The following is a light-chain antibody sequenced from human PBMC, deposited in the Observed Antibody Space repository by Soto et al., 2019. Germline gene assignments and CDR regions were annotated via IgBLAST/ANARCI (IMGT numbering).Light chain of an antibody. CDR1: QSVSSNH. V-gene: IGKV3-20*01. CDR3: QQYSSPRT. CDR2: GGS. Sequence: EGVPTQSPGTLSLSPGERATLYRRASQSVSSNHLAWYQQKPGQAPRLLIYGGSSRATGIPVRFSGSGSETDFTLTITRLEPEDFAMYYCQQYSSPRTFGQGTKLDI. J-gene: IGKJ1*01.